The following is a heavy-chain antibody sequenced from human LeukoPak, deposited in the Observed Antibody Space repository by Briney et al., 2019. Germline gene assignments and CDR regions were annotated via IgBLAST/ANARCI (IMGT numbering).Heavy chain of an antibody. CDR3: ARGRGSSWYYFDS. D-gene: IGHD6-13*01. V-gene: IGHV4-4*07. Sequence: SETLSLTCTVSGGSISSYYWSWIRQPPGKGLEWIGRIYTSGSTNYNLSLKSRVTMTVDTSKNQFSLNLSSVTAADTAVYYCARGRGSSWYYFDSWGQGTLVTVSS. CDR1: GGSISSYY. J-gene: IGHJ4*02. CDR2: IYTSGST.